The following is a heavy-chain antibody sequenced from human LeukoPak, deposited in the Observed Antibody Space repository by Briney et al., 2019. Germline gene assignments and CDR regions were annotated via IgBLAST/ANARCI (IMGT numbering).Heavy chain of an antibody. J-gene: IGHJ5*02. CDR3: ARHPIAAGGAYNWFDP. V-gene: IGHV5-51*01. CDR1: GYSFTSHW. D-gene: IGHD6-13*01. CDR2: IYPRDSNT. Sequence: NSGESLKISCKGSGYGSGYSFTSHWIAWVRQMPGKGLEWMGIIYPRDSNTIYSPSFQGQVTISVDTSINTAYLQWISLKASDTAMYYCARHPIAAGGAYNWFDPWGQGTLVTVSP.